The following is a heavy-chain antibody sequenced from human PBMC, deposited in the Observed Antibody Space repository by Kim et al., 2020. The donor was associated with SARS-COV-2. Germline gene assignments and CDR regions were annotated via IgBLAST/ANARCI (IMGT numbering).Heavy chain of an antibody. D-gene: IGHD4-17*01. V-gene: IGHV4-59*01. CDR1: GGSISSYY. J-gene: IGHJ3*02. CDR3: ARGYGDYASRAFDI. Sequence: SETLSLTCTVSGGSISSYYWSWIRQPPGKGLEWIGYIYYSGSTNYNPSLKSRVTISVDTSKNQFSLKLSSVTAADTAVYYCARGYGDYASRAFDIWGQGTMVTVSS. CDR2: IYYSGST.